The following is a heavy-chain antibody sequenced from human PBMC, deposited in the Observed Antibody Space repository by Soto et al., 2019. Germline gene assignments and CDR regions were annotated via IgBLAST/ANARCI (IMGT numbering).Heavy chain of an antibody. CDR3: ARGSYYGSGTYNYFDY. Sequence: GGSLRLSCAASGFTVNNYYMTWVRQAPGKGLEWVSVIYSVGNTFYATSVKGRFTIYRDNSKNTEYLQMNSLRAEETAVYYCARGSYYGSGTYNYFDYWGQGTLVTVSS. J-gene: IGHJ4*02. CDR2: IYSVGNT. CDR1: GFTVNNYY. D-gene: IGHD3-10*01. V-gene: IGHV3-66*01.